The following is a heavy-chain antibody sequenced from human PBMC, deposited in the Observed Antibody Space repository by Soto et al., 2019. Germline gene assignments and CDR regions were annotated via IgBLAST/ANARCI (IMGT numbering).Heavy chain of an antibody. D-gene: IGHD6-6*01. CDR1: GGSISSGDYY. CDR2: IYYSGST. Sequence: QVQLQESGPGLVKPSQTLSLTCTVSGGSISSGDYYWSWIRQPPGKGLEWIGYIYYSGSTYYNPSPPSRFTISVATSKNQFPLNLSSVTAADTAVYYCARERPDGARLAPWGQGTLVTASS. CDR3: ARERPDGARLAP. V-gene: IGHV4-30-4*01. J-gene: IGHJ5*02.